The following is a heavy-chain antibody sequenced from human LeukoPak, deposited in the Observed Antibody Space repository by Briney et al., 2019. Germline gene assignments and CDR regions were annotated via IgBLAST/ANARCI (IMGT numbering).Heavy chain of an antibody. CDR2: IVVGSGNT. V-gene: IGHV1-58*02. Sequence: PWASVKVSCKASGFTFTSSAMQWVRQARGQRLEWIGWIVVGSGNTNYAQEFQERVTITRDMSTSTAYMELSSLRSEDTAVYYCAAGHCSSTSCYPVSFDPWGQGTLVTVSS. J-gene: IGHJ5*02. D-gene: IGHD2-2*01. CDR3: AAGHCSSTSCYPVSFDP. CDR1: GFTFTSSA.